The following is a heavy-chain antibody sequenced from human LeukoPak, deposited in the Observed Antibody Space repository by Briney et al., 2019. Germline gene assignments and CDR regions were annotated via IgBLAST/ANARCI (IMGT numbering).Heavy chain of an antibody. V-gene: IGHV1-46*01. CDR2: INPSGDTT. Sequence: GASVKVSCKASGYTFTGYYMHWGRQAPGEGLEWMGIINPSGDTTNYAQRFQGRVTMTRDTSTSTVYMELSSLKSDDTAVYYCTRASDQYFDYWGQGTLVTVSS. CDR3: TRASDQYFDY. J-gene: IGHJ4*02. CDR1: GYTFTGYY.